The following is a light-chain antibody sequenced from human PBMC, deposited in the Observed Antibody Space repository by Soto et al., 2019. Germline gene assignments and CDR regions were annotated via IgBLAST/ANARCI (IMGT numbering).Light chain of an antibody. V-gene: IGLV1-44*01. CDR2: SNN. CDR1: SSNIGSNT. Sequence: QLVLTQPPSASGTPGQRVTISCSGSSSNIGSNTVNWYQQLPGTAPKLLIYSNNQRPSGVPDRFSGSKSGTSASLAISGLQSEDEADYYSAAWDDSLNGYWVFGGGTKLTVL. J-gene: IGLJ3*02. CDR3: AAWDDSLNGYWV.